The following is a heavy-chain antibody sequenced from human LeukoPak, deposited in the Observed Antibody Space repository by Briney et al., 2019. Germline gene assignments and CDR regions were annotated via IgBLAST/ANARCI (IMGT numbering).Heavy chain of an antibody. CDR2: IYPGDSGT. CDR1: GYSFTSYW. D-gene: IGHD3-22*01. Sequence: GESLKISCKGSGYSFTSYWIGWVCQMPGKGLEWMGIIYPGDSGTRYSPSFQGQVTISADKSISTAYLQWSSLKASDTAMYYCARGGGYYDSSGYEGVNWFDPWGQGTLVTVSS. J-gene: IGHJ5*02. CDR3: ARGGGYYDSSGYEGVNWFDP. V-gene: IGHV5-51*01.